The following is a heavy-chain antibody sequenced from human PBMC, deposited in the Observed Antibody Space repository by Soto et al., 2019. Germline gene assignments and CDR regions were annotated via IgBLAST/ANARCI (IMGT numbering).Heavy chain of an antibody. CDR1: GFTLGGFA. V-gene: IGHV3-49*04. CDR2: IRTNLHGATT. CDR3: TRYQARENPMPRDHFYYGMEV. D-gene: IGHD2-2*01. Sequence: PGGSLRLSCTGSGFTLGGFAMSWVRQAPGKGLEWVAFIRTNLHGATTEHAATGQGRFTISRDDSKGIVYLQRNSVKTEDTAVYYCTRYQARENPMPRDHFYYGMEVWGQGTTVTVSS. J-gene: IGHJ6*02.